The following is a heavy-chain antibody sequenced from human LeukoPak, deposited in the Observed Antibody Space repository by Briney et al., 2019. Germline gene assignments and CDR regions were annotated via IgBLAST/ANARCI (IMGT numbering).Heavy chain of an antibody. CDR2: ISAYNGNT. V-gene: IGHV1-18*01. CDR3: ARDPGGDSSGYYHFDY. D-gene: IGHD3-22*01. J-gene: IGHJ4*02. CDR1: GYTFTNYA. Sequence: ASVKVSCKASGYTFTNYAISWVRQAPGQGLEWMGWISAYNGNTNDAQSFQGRVTVTTDTSTNTAYMELRSLRSDDTAVYYCARDPGGDSSGYYHFDYWGQGTLVTVSS.